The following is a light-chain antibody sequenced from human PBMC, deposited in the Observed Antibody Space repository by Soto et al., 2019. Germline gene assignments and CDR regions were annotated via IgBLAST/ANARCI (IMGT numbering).Light chain of an antibody. J-gene: IGKJ4*01. CDR2: AAS. V-gene: IGKV1-9*01. CDR1: QGISSY. Sequence: IQLTQSPSSLSASVGDRVTITCRASQGISSYLAWYQQKPGKAPKLLIYAASTLQSGVPSRFSGSGSGTDFTLTISSLQPADFATYYCQQLNSYQLNFVGGTKVDI. CDR3: QQLNSYQLN.